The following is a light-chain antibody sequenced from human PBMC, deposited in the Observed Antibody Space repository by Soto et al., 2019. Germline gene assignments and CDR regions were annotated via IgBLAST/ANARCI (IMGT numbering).Light chain of an antibody. J-gene: IGLJ1*01. V-gene: IGLV1-40*01. CDR3: QSYDSSLSGCV. Sequence: QSVLTQPPSVSGAPGQRVTISSTGSSSNIGAGYDVHWYRQLPGTAPKLLIYLSTNRPSWVPDRFSGSKSGTSASLSITGLQAEDEAYYYCQSYDSSLSGCVVGTATKPTVL. CDR1: SSNIGAGYD. CDR2: LST.